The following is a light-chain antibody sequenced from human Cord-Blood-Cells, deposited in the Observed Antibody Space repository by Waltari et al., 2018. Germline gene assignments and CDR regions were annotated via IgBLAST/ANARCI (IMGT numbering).Light chain of an antibody. Sequence: QSALTQPASVSGSPGQSITISCTGTSSDVGGYNYVSWYQQHPGKAPKLMIYDVSNRPSGVSNGFSGSKSGNTGSLTISGLQAEDEADYYCSSYTSSSTLVFGGGTKLTVL. CDR3: SSYTSSSTLV. CDR2: DVS. J-gene: IGLJ3*02. CDR1: SSDVGGYNY. V-gene: IGLV2-14*03.